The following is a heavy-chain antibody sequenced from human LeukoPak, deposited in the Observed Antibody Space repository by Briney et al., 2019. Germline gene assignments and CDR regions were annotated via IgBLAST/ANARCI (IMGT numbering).Heavy chain of an antibody. Sequence: SETLSLTCAVYGGSFSGYHWSWIRQPPGKGLEWIGGINHSGSTNYNPSLKSRVTISVDKSNIQFSLKVNSVTAADTAVYYCALRPQWLLHEYWGQGTLVTASS. CDR1: GGSFSGYH. CDR3: ALRPQWLLHEY. CDR2: INHSGST. D-gene: IGHD3-22*01. V-gene: IGHV4-34*01. J-gene: IGHJ4*02.